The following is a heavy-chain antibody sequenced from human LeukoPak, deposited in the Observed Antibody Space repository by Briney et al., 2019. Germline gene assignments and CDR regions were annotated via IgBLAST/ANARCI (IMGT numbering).Heavy chain of an antibody. V-gene: IGHV4-34*01. Sequence: SETLSLTCAVYGGSFSGCYWSWIRQPPGKGLEWIGEINHSGSTNYNPSLKSRVTISVDTSKNQFSLKLSSVTAADTAVYYCARVGRGYDFWSGYTEPQNWFDPWGQGTLVTVSS. CDR1: GGSFSGCY. J-gene: IGHJ5*02. CDR3: ARVGRGYDFWSGYTEPQNWFDP. D-gene: IGHD3-3*01. CDR2: INHSGST.